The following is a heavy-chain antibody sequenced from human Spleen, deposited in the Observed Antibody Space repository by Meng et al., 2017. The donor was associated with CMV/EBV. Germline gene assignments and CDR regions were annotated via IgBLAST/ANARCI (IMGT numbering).Heavy chain of an antibody. CDR3: ARVADSSGYYVTFDP. Sequence: GESLKISCAGSGFMFSTYWMSWVRQAPGKGLEWVANIKQDGSEKYYVDSVKGRFTISRDNAKNSLYLQMNSLRAEDTAVYYCARVADSSGYYVTFDPWGQGTLVTVSS. CDR2: IKQDGSEK. V-gene: IGHV3-7*01. CDR1: GFMFSTYW. J-gene: IGHJ5*02. D-gene: IGHD3-22*01.